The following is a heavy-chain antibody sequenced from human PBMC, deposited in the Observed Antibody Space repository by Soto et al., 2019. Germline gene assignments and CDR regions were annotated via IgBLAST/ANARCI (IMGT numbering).Heavy chain of an antibody. V-gene: IGHV4-59*01. CDR1: GFTFSTYA. D-gene: IGHD1-26*01. CDR3: AATPRY. J-gene: IGHJ4*02. CDR2: INNNGYT. Sequence: PGGSLKLSCAASGFTFSTYAMSWVRQAPGKGLEWIGYINNNGYTDYNPSLESRVTISADTSRNQISLYLTAVTAADTAIYYCAATPRYWGQGTLVTVSS.